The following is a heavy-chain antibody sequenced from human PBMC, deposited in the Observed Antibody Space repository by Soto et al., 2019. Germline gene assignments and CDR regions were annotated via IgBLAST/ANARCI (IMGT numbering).Heavy chain of an antibody. J-gene: IGHJ3*02. CDR1: GDSVSSNSAA. CDR3: ARGAAADAFDI. CDR2: TYYRSKWYN. V-gene: IGHV6-1*01. D-gene: IGHD6-25*01. Sequence: PSQTLSLPCAVSGDSVSSNSAAWNLIRQSPSRGLEWLGRTYYRSKWYNDYAVSVKSRITINPDTSKNQFSLQLNSVTPEDTAVYCCARGAAADAFDIWGQGTMVTVSS.